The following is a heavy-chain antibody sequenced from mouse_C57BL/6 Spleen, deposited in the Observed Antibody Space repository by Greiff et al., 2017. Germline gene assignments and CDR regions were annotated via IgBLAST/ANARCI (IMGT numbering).Heavy chain of an antibody. V-gene: IGHV1-80*01. CDR1: GYAFSSYW. Sequence: QVQLQQSGAELVKPGASVKISCKASGYAFSSYWMNWVKQRPGKGLEWIGQIYPGDGDTNYNGKFKGKATLTAGKSSSTAYMQLSSLTSEDSAVYFCASSDDYDVGYFGVWGTGTTVTFSS. CDR3: ASSDDYDVGYFGV. CDR2: IYPGDGDT. D-gene: IGHD2-4*01. J-gene: IGHJ1*03.